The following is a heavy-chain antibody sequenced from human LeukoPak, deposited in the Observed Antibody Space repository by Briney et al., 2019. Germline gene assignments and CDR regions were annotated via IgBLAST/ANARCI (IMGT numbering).Heavy chain of an antibody. CDR1: GYSISSGYY. V-gene: IGHV4-38-2*01. CDR3: ASQTVFSTYYYDSSGPFDAFDI. J-gene: IGHJ3*02. CDR2: IYHSGST. D-gene: IGHD3-22*01. Sequence: SETLSLTCAVSGYSISSGYYWGWIRQPPGKGLEWIGSIYHSGSTYYNPSLKSPVTISADTSKNQFSLKLSSVTAADTAVYYCASQTVFSTYYYDSSGPFDAFDIWGQGTMVTVSS.